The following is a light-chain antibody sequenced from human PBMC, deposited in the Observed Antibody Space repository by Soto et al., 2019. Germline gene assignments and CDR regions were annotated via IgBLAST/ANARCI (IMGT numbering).Light chain of an antibody. CDR1: QAISSY. J-gene: IGKJ4*01. V-gene: IGKV1-27*01. CDR2: AAS. Sequence: DIQMTQSPSSLSASVGDRVTITCRASQAISSYLAWYQQKPGKVPKLLIYAASTLQSGVPSRFIGSGSGTDFTLTIGSLQPEDVATYYCQKYNNAPLTFGGATKVEIK. CDR3: QKYNNAPLT.